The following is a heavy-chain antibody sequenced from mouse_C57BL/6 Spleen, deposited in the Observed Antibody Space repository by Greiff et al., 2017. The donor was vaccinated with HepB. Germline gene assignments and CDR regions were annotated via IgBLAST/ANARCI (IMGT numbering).Heavy chain of an antibody. CDR3: ARNDGYYFYWYFDV. V-gene: IGHV1-22*01. Sequence: EVQGVESGPELVKPGASVKMSCKASGYTFTDYNMHWVKQSHGKSLEWIGYINPNNGGTSYNQKFKGKATLTVNKSSSTAYMELRSLTSEDSAVYYCARNDGYYFYWYFDVWGTGTTVTVSS. CDR1: GYTFTDYN. CDR2: INPNNGGT. J-gene: IGHJ1*03. D-gene: IGHD2-3*01.